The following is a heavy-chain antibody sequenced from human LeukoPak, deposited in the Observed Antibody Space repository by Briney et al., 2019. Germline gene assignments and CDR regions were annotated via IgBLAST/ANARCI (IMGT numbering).Heavy chain of an antibody. Sequence: PGRSLRLSCAASGFTFSSYGMHWVRQAPGKGLEWVAVISYDRSNKYYADSVKGRFTISRDNSKNTLYLQMNSLRAEDTAVYYCAKDRTGSQRRGYFDYWGQGTLVTVSS. CDR3: AKDRTGSQRRGYFDY. CDR1: GFTFSSYG. CDR2: ISYDRSNK. D-gene: IGHD3/OR15-3a*01. V-gene: IGHV3-30*18. J-gene: IGHJ4*02.